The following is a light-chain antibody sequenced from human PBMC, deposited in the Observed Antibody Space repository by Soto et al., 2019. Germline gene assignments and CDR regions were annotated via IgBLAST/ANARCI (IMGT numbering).Light chain of an antibody. CDR2: GIS. CDR1: QTLLDSDDGNTY. J-gene: IGKJ1*01. V-gene: IGKV2-40*01. Sequence: DIVMTQTPLSLPVTPGEPASISCRSSQTLLDSDDGNTYLDWYLQKPGQSPQLLIYGISSRASGVPVRCSGSGSGTEFTLKIRRVEDGDVGVFYCMQRKEVPWTFGQGTKVQSK. CDR3: MQRKEVPWT.